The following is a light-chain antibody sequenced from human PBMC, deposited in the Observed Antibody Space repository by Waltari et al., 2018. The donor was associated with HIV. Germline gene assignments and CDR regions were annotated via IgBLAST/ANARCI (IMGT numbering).Light chain of an antibody. Sequence: QSVLTQPPSVSGAPGPTVTISCTGSSPNIGARFDVHWYQQIPGTAPKLLMYGNNRPSGGPDRFSGSKSGTSASLAITGLQAEDEADYYCQTYDSSLSGSVVFGGGTKLTVL. V-gene: IGLV1-40*01. CDR2: GN. CDR3: QTYDSSLSGSVV. J-gene: IGLJ2*01. CDR1: SPNIGARFD.